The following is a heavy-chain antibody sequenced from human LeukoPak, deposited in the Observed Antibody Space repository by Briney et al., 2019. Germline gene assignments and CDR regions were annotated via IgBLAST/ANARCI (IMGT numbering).Heavy chain of an antibody. CDR2: IRSKAYGGTT. D-gene: IGHD1-26*01. CDR3: TTQRRRGATTSSWYFDR. J-gene: IGHJ2*01. Sequence: GGSLRLSCTASGFTFGDYAMSWCRQAPGPGLGWVGFIRSKAYGGTTEYAASVKGRFTISRDDSKSIAYLQMNSLKTEDTAVYYCTTQRRRGATTSSWYFDRWGRGTLVTVSS. V-gene: IGHV3-49*03. CDR1: GFTFGDYA.